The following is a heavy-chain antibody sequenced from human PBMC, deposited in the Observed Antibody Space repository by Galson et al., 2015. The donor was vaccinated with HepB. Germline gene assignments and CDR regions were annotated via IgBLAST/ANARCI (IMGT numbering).Heavy chain of an antibody. CDR3: ARGEGDGYNYDAFDI. V-gene: IGHV1-69*13. Sequence: SVKVSCKASGGTFSSYAISWVRQAPGQGLEWMGGIIPIFGTANYAQKFQGRVTITADESTSTGYMELSSLRSEDTAVYYCARGEGDGYNYDAFDILCQVTMVTVSS. J-gene: IGHJ3*02. CDR1: GGTFSSYA. CDR2: IIPIFGTA. D-gene: IGHD5-24*01.